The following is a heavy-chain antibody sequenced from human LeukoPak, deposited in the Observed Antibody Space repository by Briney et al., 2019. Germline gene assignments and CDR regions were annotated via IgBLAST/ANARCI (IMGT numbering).Heavy chain of an antibody. D-gene: IGHD2-21*02. Sequence: GASVKVSCKASGGTFSSYAISWVRPAPGQGLEWMGRIIPILGIANYAQKFQGRVTITADKSTSTAYMELSSLRSEDTAVYYCARSVVVTAPFDYWGQGTLVTVSS. V-gene: IGHV1-69*04. CDR3: ARSVVVTAPFDY. CDR2: IIPILGIA. CDR1: GGTFSSYA. J-gene: IGHJ4*02.